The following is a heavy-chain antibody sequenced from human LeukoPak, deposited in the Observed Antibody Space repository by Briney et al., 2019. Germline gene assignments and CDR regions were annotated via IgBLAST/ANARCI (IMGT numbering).Heavy chain of an antibody. CDR3: ARHIGGGIEDMDV. D-gene: IGHD3-16*02. CDR2: IYVTGT. J-gene: IGHJ6*03. V-gene: IGHV4-59*08. Sequence: SETLSLTCTVSGGSIGTYYWSWVRQSPGTGLEWIGYIYVTGTRYNPYLQSRVTISVDRSRNQFFLKMTSVTAADTAVYYCARHIGGGIEDMDVWGRGTKVSVSS. CDR1: GGSIGTYY.